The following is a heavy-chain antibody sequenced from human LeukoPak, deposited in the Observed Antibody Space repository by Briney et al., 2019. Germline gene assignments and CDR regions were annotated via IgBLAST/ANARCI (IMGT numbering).Heavy chain of an antibody. V-gene: IGHV1-69*13. D-gene: IGHD7-27*01. CDR2: IITSFGTA. CDR3: ARGLTGGVIYFDY. CDR1: GGTFNSYA. J-gene: IGHJ4*02. Sequence: SVKVSCKASGGTFNSYAISWVRQAPGQGLEWMGGIITSFGTANYAQKFQGRVTITADESTSTTYMELSSLRSEDTAVYYCARGLTGGVIYFDYWGQGTLVTVSS.